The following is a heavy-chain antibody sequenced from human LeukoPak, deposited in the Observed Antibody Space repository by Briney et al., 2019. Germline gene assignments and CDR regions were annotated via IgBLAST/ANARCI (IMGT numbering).Heavy chain of an antibody. CDR1: GYNLVGYY. J-gene: IGHJ4*02. D-gene: IGHD2-8*01. CDR2: INPNRGGT. Sequence: GAXVKVSCKASGYNLVGYYIHWVRQAPGQGLEWMGRINPNRGGTNYAQKFQDRVTMTKDTSISTAYMDLSRLTSDDTAVYYCARVEGYCSNGVCYYYFDYWGQGTLVTVSS. CDR3: ARVEGYCSNGVCYYYFDY. V-gene: IGHV1-2*06.